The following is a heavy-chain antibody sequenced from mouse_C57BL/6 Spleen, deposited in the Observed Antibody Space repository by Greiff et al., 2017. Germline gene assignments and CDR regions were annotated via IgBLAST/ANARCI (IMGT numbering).Heavy chain of an antibody. V-gene: IGHV3-6*01. CDR3: ARVDGDY. CDR2: ISYDGSN. D-gene: IGHD2-3*01. CDR1: GYSITSGYY. J-gene: IGHJ4*01. Sequence: EVHLVESGPGLVKPSQSLSLTCSVTGYSITSGYYWNWIRQFPGNKLEWMGYISYDGSNNYNPSLKNRISITRDTSKNQFFLKLNSVTTEDTATYYCARVDGDYWGQGTSVTVSS.